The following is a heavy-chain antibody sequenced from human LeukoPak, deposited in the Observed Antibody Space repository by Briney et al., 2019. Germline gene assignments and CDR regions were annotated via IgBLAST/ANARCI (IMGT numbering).Heavy chain of an antibody. V-gene: IGHV1-2*02. CDR3: ARDAAIFGPYYYMDV. CDR2: INPNSGDT. D-gene: IGHD3-3*01. J-gene: IGHJ6*03. CDR1: GYTFTGYY. Sequence: GASVKVSCKASGYTFTGYYMHWVRQAPGQGLEWMGWINPNSGDTNYAQKFQGRVTMNRDTSISTAYMELSRLRSDDTAVYYCARDAAIFGPYYYMDVWGKGTTVTVSS.